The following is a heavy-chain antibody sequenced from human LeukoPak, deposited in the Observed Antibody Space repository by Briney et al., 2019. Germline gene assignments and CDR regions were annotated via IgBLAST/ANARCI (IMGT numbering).Heavy chain of an antibody. CDR3: VRPESAGTKYRFDY. Sequence: SETLSLTCTVSGGSMSYYYWTWIRQTPGKGLEWIGYKYYDGNSGNTNYNPSLESRVTISVDTSKNHVSLNLTSVTAADTAVYYCVRPESAGTKYRFDYWGQGTLVTVSS. J-gene: IGHJ4*02. D-gene: IGHD1-1*01. CDR2: KYYDGNSGNT. V-gene: IGHV4-59*01. CDR1: GGSMSYYY.